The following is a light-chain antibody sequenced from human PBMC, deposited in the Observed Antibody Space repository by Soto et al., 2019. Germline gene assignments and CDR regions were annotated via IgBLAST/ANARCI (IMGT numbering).Light chain of an antibody. Sequence: QSVLTQPPSASGTPGQRVTISCSGSSSNIGSNTVNWYLQLPGTAPQLLIYSNNQRPSGVPDRFSGSKSGTSASLAISGLQSEDEADYYCAAWDDSLKGLVFGGGTKLTVL. V-gene: IGLV1-44*01. J-gene: IGLJ2*01. CDR1: SSNIGSNT. CDR3: AAWDDSLKGLV. CDR2: SNN.